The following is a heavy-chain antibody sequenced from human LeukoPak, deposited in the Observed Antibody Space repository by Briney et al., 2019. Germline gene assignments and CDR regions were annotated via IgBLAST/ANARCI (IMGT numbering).Heavy chain of an antibody. V-gene: IGHV3-23*01. J-gene: IGHJ4*02. D-gene: IGHD2-2*01. CDR2: ISGSGGST. Sequence: GGSLRLSCAASGFTFSSYAMSWVRQAPGKGLEWVSAISGSGGSTYYAGSVKGRFTISRDNAKNSLYLQMNSLRAEDTAVYYCANHLACGSTSCPPFDSWGQGTLVTVSS. CDR3: ANHLACGSTSCPPFDS. CDR1: GFTFSSYA.